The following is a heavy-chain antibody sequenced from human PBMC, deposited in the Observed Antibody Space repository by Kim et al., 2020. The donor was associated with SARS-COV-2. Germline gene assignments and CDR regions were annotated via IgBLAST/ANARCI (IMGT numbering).Heavy chain of an antibody. CDR3: ARTSPSSYYYFGIVV. J-gene: IGHJ6*02. CDR2: IYYSGST. CDR1: GDSISGYY. Sequence: SETLSLTCIVSGDSISGYYWSWIRQSPGKGLEWIGYIYYSGSTSYNPSLESRVTISLDTSKTQFSLRLTSVTPADTAVYFCARTSPSSYYYFGIVVLGQG. V-gene: IGHV4-59*08. D-gene: IGHD2-2*01.